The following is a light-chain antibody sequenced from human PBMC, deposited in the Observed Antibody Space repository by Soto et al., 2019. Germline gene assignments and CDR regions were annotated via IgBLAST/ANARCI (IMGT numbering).Light chain of an antibody. CDR2: SAS. V-gene: IGKV3-15*01. Sequence: EIVMTQSPATLSASPGERVTLSCRASQSVTNNLAWYQQEPGQAPRLLIYSASTRATGLPARFSGSGSGTEFTLTISSLQSEDFAVYYCHQYYSWTRTFGQGTKVEVK. CDR1: QSVTNN. J-gene: IGKJ1*01. CDR3: HQYYSWTRT.